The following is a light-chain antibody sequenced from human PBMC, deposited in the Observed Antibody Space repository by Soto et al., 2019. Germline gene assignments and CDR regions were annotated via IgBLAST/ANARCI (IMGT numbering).Light chain of an antibody. CDR2: DAS. CDR3: QQYNSYPPN. J-gene: IGKJ4*01. V-gene: IGKV1-5*01. Sequence: DIQMTQSPSTLSASVGDRVTITCRASQSIGNWLAWYQQNPGKAPKLLIYDASSLESGVSSRFSGSGSGTEVALTISSLQADDFATYYCQQYNSYPPNFGGGTKVEIK. CDR1: QSIGNW.